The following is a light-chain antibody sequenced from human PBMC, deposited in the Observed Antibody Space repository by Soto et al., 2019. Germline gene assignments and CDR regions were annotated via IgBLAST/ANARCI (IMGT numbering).Light chain of an antibody. J-gene: IGKJ4*01. CDR3: QQHINWPLT. Sequence: EIGLTQSPATLSLSPGERATLSCRASQTVSSSLAWYQQKPGQAPRLLIYEASNRATGIPARFSGSGSGADFTLTISSLEPEDFALYYCQQHINWPLTFGGGTKVDI. CDR1: QTVSSS. V-gene: IGKV3-11*01. CDR2: EAS.